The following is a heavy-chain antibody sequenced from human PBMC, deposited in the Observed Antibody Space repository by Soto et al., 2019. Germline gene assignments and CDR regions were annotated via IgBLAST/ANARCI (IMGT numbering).Heavy chain of an antibody. D-gene: IGHD2-15*01. V-gene: IGHV3-30*18. CDR3: AKLVIGYCSGNTCDDY. J-gene: IGHJ4*02. CDR2: ISYDSANK. Sequence: VQLLESGVGLIQPGGSLRLSCAASGFTFSYGIHWLRQAPGKGLVWVAYISYDSANKFYGDSVKGRFTISRDNSKNTQFLEMNSLRAEDTAVYYCAKLVIGYCSGNTCDDYWGQGTLVAVSS. CDR1: GFTFSYG.